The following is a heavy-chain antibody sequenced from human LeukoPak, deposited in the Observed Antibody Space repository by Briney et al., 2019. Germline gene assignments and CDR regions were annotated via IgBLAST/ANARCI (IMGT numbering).Heavy chain of an antibody. CDR1: GFPFSSDY. Sequence: GGSLRLSCAASGFPFSSDYMSWVRQAPGKGLEWVANIKEDGTKTHYVDSVRGRFTVSRDNARNSLFLQMNSLRVEDTALYYCTREHWFGELGSWGQGTLVTVSS. J-gene: IGHJ4*02. V-gene: IGHV3-7*01. D-gene: IGHD3-10*01. CDR3: TREHWFGELGS. CDR2: IKEDGTKT.